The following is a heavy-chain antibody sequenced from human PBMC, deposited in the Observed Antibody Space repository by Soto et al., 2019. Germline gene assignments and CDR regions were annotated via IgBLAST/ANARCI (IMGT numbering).Heavy chain of an antibody. J-gene: IGHJ6*02. V-gene: IGHV1-69*13. Sequence: SVKVSCKASGGTFSSYAISWVRQAPGQGLEWMGGIIPIFGTANYAQNFQGRVTITADESTSTAYMELSSLRSEDTAVYYCAREMAAAGTSYGMDVWGQGTTVTVSS. CDR1: GGTFSSYA. D-gene: IGHD6-13*01. CDR2: IIPIFGTA. CDR3: AREMAAAGTSYGMDV.